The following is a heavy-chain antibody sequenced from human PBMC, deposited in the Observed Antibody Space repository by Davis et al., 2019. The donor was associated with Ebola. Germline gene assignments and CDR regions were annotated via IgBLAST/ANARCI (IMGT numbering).Heavy chain of an antibody. CDR1: GYTFTSYW. Sequence: KVSCKASGYTFTSYWIGWVRQMPGKGPEWMGIIYPGDSDTRYSPSFQGQVTISADKSISTAYLQWSSLKASDTAMYYCARLRTQYYYYYGMDVWGQGTTVTVSS. V-gene: IGHV5-51*01. D-gene: IGHD1-7*01. J-gene: IGHJ6*02. CDR2: IYPGDSDT. CDR3: ARLRTQYYYYYGMDV.